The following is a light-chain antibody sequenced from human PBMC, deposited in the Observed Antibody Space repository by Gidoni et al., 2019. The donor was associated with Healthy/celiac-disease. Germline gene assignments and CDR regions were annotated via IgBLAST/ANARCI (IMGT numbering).Light chain of an antibody. V-gene: IGKV1-33*01. J-gene: IGKJ4*01. CDR3: QQYDNLPLT. Sequence: IQMTQSPSSLSASVGDRVTITCQASQDISNYLNWYQQKPGKAPKLLIYDASNLEIGVPSRFSGSGSGTDFTFTISSLQPEDIATYYWQQYDNLPLTFGGGTKVEIK. CDR1: QDISNY. CDR2: DAS.